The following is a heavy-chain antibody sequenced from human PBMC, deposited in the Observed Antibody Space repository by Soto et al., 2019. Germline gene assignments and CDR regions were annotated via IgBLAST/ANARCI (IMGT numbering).Heavy chain of an antibody. D-gene: IGHD5-12*01. CDR1: GGSFSGYY. CDR3: ARGGGYDFAGGFDY. J-gene: IGHJ4*02. CDR2: INHSGST. V-gene: IGHV4-34*01. Sequence: SETLSLTCAVYGGSFSGYYWSWIRQPPGKGLEWIGEINHSGSTNYNPSLKSRVTISVDTSKNQFSLKLSSVTAADTAVYYCARGGGYDFAGGFDYWGQGTLVTVSS.